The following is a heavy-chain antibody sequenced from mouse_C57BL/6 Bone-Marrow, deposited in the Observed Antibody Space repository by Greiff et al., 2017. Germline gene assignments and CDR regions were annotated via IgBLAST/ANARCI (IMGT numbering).Heavy chain of an antibody. Sequence: QVQLQQPGAELVKPGASVKLSCKASGYTFTSYWMHWVKQRPGQGLEWIGMIHPNSGSTNYNEKFKSKATLTVDKSSSTAYMQLSSLTSEDSAVYAYARDYGSSYSFAYWGQGTLVTVSA. CDR1: GYTFTSYW. CDR2: IHPNSGST. J-gene: IGHJ3*01. V-gene: IGHV1-64*01. D-gene: IGHD1-1*01. CDR3: ARDYGSSYSFAY.